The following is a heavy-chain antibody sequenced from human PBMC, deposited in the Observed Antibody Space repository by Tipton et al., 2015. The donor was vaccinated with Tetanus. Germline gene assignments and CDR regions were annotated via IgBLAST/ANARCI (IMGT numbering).Heavy chain of an antibody. J-gene: IGHJ4*02. CDR2: IYYSGST. Sequence: TLSLTCTVSGGSISTGTYYWGWIRQPPGRGLEWIGCIYYSGSTYYSPSLKSRVPISADTSKNQFSLKLSSVTAADTAVYYCARGTGDYWGQGTLVTVSS. D-gene: IGHD1-14*01. CDR1: GGSISTGTYY. V-gene: IGHV4-39*07. CDR3: ARGTGDY.